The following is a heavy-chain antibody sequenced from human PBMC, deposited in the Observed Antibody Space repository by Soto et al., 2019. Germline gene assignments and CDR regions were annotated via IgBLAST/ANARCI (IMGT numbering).Heavy chain of an antibody. CDR2: TYYSGST. V-gene: IGHV4-39*01. D-gene: IGHD3-16*02. J-gene: IGHJ6*02. CDR1: GGSISSSSYY. Sequence: SETLSLTCTVSGGSISSSSYYWGWIRQPPGKGLEWIGSTYYSGSTYYNPSLKSRVTISVDTSKNQFSLKLSSVTAADTAVYYCAIGGVIVPRGYYYYGMDVWGQGTTVTVSS. CDR3: AIGGVIVPRGYYYYGMDV.